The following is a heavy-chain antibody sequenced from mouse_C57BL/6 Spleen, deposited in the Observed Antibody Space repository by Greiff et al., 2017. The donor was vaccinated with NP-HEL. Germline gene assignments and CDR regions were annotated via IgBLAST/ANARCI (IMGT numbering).Heavy chain of an antibody. V-gene: IGHV5-6*01. Sequence: EVMLVESGGDLVKPGGSLKLSCAASGFTFSSYGMSWVRQTPDKRLEWVATISSGGSYTYYPDSVKGRFTISRDNAKNTLYLQMSSLKSEDTAMYYCARLGGNPSWFAYWGQGTLVTVSA. J-gene: IGHJ3*01. CDR1: GFTFSSYG. D-gene: IGHD1-1*02. CDR3: ARLGGNPSWFAY. CDR2: ISSGGSYT.